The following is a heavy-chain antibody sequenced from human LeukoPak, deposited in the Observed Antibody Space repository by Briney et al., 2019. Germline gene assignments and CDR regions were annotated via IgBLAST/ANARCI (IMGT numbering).Heavy chain of an antibody. D-gene: IGHD3-9*01. Sequence: QVQLVESGGGVVQPGRSLRLSCAASGFTFSSYAMHWVRQAPGKGLEWVAVISYDGSNKYYADSVKGRFTISRDNSKNTLYLQMNSLRAEDTAVYYCTRDLMDYDVSTGLHHYYMDVWGQGTTVTVSS. V-gene: IGHV3-30-3*01. CDR2: ISYDGSNK. CDR3: TRDLMDYDVSTGLHHYYMDV. CDR1: GFTFSSYA. J-gene: IGHJ6*02.